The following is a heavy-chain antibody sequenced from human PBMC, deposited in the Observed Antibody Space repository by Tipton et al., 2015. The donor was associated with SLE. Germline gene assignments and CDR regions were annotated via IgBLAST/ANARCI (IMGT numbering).Heavy chain of an antibody. Sequence: GSLRLSCAASGFTFSSYSMNWVRQAPGKGLEWVSYISSSSTIYYADSVKGRFTISRDNAKNSLYLQMNSLRAEDTAVYYCARDHGSSGWTFDYLGQGTLVTVSS. CDR3: ARDHGSSGWTFDY. V-gene: IGHV3-48*01. CDR1: GFTFSSYS. J-gene: IGHJ4*02. D-gene: IGHD6-19*01. CDR2: ISSSSTI.